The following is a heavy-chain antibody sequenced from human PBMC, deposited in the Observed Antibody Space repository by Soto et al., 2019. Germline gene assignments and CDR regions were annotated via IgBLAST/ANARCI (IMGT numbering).Heavy chain of an antibody. CDR3: ARATGTLRSRNCDY. D-gene: IGHD1-1*01. J-gene: IGHJ4*02. CDR1: GGSISSSNW. Sequence: SETLSLTCAVSGGSISSSNWWSWVRQPPGKGLEWIGEIYHSGSTNYNPSLKSRVTISVDKSKNQFSLKLSSVTAADTAVYYCARATGTLRSRNCDYWGQGSLVTVSS. V-gene: IGHV4-4*02. CDR2: IYHSGST.